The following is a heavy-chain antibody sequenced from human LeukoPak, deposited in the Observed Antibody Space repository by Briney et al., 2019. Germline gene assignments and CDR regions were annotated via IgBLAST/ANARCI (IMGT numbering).Heavy chain of an antibody. V-gene: IGHV1-2*02. CDR3: AREGSSRQTYYYYMDV. J-gene: IGHJ6*03. Sequence: VASVKVSCKASGYTFTGYYMHWVRQAPGQGLEWMGWINPNSGGTNYAQKFQGRVTMTRDTSISTAYMELSRLRSDDTAVYYCAREGSSRQTYYYYMDVWGKGTTVTVSS. CDR1: GYTFTGYY. CDR2: INPNSGGT. D-gene: IGHD6-13*01.